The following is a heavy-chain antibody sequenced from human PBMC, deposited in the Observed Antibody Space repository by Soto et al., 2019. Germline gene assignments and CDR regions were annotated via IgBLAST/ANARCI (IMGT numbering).Heavy chain of an antibody. J-gene: IGHJ4*02. V-gene: IGHV1-18*01. D-gene: IGHD3-3*01. CDR2: ISAYNGNT. CDR3: ARAGTIWSGYPSLGY. CDR1: GYTFTSYG. Sequence: ASVKVSCKASGYTFTSYGISWVRQAPGQGLEWMGWISAYNGNTNYAQKLQGRVTMTTDTSTSTAYMELRSLRSDDTAVYYCARAGTIWSGYPSLGYWGQGTLVTVSS.